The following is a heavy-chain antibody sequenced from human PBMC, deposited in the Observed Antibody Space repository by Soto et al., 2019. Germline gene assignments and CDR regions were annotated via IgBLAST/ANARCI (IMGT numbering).Heavy chain of an antibody. Sequence: QVQLVESGGGVVQPGRSLRLSCAASGFTFSSYAMHWVRQAPGKGLEWVAVISYDGSNKYYADSVKGRFTISRDNSKNTLYLQMNSLRAEDTAVYYCAKDAKDFWSGYYLYYFDYWGQGTLVTVSS. CDR1: GFTFSSYA. CDR2: ISYDGSNK. CDR3: AKDAKDFWSGYYLYYFDY. V-gene: IGHV3-30*18. D-gene: IGHD3-3*01. J-gene: IGHJ4*02.